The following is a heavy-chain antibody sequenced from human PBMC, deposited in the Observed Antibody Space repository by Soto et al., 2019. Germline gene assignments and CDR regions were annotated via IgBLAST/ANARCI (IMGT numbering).Heavy chain of an antibody. CDR1: GFTVSSNY. D-gene: IGHD4-17*01. Sequence: GGSLRLSCAASGFTVSSNYMSWVRQAPGKGLEWVSVIYSGGSTYYADSVKGRFTISRHNSKNTLYLQMNSLRAEDTAVYYCARALGSARATVGQIKYYYYYYMDVWGKGTTVTVSS. CDR3: ARALGSARATVGQIKYYYYYYMDV. V-gene: IGHV3-53*04. J-gene: IGHJ6*03. CDR2: IYSGGST.